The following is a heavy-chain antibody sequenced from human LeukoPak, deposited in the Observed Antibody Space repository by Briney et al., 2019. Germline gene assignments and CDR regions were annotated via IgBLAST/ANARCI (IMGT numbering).Heavy chain of an antibody. Sequence: PSETLSLTCTVSGGSISSGGYYWSWIRQHPGKGLEWIGYIYYSGSTYYNPSLKSRVTISVDTSKNQFSLKLSSVTAADTAVYYCARVEGYCSSTSCYARDYYYYYMDVWGEGTTVTVSS. CDR3: ARVEGYCSSTSCYARDYYYYYMDV. D-gene: IGHD2-2*01. CDR2: IYYSGST. J-gene: IGHJ6*03. V-gene: IGHV4-31*03. CDR1: GGSISSGGYY.